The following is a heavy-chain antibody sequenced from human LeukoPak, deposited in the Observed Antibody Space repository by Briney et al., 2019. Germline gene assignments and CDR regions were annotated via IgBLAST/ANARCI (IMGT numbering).Heavy chain of an antibody. CDR2: MYISGAT. V-gene: IGHV4-61*02. J-gene: IGHJ5*02. CDR3: ARYYYGLGAFHWFDP. CDR1: GGSISSGSYY. D-gene: IGHD3-10*01. Sequence: MASETLSLTCTVSGGSISSGSYYCSWIRQPAGKGLEWIGRMYISGATKYNPSLKSRLTMSLDTSKNQFSLKLSSVTAADTAVYYCARYYYGLGAFHWFDPWGQGTLVTVSS.